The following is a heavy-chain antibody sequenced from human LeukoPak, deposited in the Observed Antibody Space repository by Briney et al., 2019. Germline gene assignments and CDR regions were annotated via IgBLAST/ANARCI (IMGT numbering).Heavy chain of an antibody. D-gene: IGHD3-9*01. V-gene: IGHV4-39*07. Sequence: SETLSLTCSISDVSIKNSSFSWGWIRQPPGKGLEWIGNIYFTGSTYFNPSLMRRVSISVDTSKNQCSLKLGSMTAADTAVYYCARAPTRSSDTVTGYLFDSWGQGTLVTVSS. CDR3: ARAPTRSSDTVTGYLFDS. J-gene: IGHJ4*02. CDR1: DVSIKNSSFS. CDR2: IYFTGST.